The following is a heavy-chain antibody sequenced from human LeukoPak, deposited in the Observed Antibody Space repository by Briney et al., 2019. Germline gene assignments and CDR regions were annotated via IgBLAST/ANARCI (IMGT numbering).Heavy chain of an antibody. D-gene: IGHD6-25*01. CDR3: ARALPTPLIRAAAGLDD. Sequence: QTLTLTCSVSGRPMNSRDNYGTRIRQHPEKGLVWIGYSLYSGSTDYTPSLESRCTISVDSSKIQLSLKLSSVTAADPAVYYCARALPTPLIRAAAGLDDWGQGTLVTVSS. J-gene: IGHJ4*02. CDR2: SLYSGST. CDR1: GRPMNSRDNY. V-gene: IGHV4-31*03.